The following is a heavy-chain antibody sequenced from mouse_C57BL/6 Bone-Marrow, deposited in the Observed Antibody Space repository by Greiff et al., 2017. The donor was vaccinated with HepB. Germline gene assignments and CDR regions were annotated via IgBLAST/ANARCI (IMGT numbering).Heavy chain of an antibody. Sequence: EVMLVESGGGLVQPGESLKLSCESNEYEFPSHDMSWVRKTPEKRLELVAAINSDGGSTYYPDTMERRFIISRDNTKKTLYLQMSRLRSEDTALYYCARPRYYGSSFYFDYWGQGTTLTVSS. CDR1: EYEFPSHD. J-gene: IGHJ2*01. V-gene: IGHV5-2*01. CDR3: ARPRYYGSSFYFDY. D-gene: IGHD1-1*01. CDR2: INSDGGST.